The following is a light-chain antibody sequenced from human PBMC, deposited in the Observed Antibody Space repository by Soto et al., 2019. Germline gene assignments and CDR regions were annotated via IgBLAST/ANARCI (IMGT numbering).Light chain of an antibody. CDR3: QQLNGSPWT. V-gene: IGKV1-9*01. CDR2: GAS. J-gene: IGKJ1*01. Sequence: IQLTKSPSSLSASVGDRVTITCRASPAIASFLAWYQQKPGTAPTLLIYGASTLQSGVPSRFSGSRSGTDYTLTIASLQPEDFATYYCQQLNGSPWTFGQGPRWIS. CDR1: PAIASF.